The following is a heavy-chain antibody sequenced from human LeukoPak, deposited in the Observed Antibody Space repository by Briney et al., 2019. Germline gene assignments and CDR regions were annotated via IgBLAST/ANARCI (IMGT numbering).Heavy chain of an antibody. CDR1: GFTFSSYS. CDR2: IYYSGST. J-gene: IGHJ4*02. V-gene: IGHV4-39*01. Sequence: PGGSLRLSCAASGFTFSSYSMNWIRQPPGKGLEWIGSIYYSGSTYYNPSLKSRVTISVDTSKNQFSLKLSSVTAADTAVYYCARAVRFYDYVWGSYRPFDYWGQGTLVTVSS. D-gene: IGHD3-16*02. CDR3: ARAVRFYDYVWGSYRPFDY.